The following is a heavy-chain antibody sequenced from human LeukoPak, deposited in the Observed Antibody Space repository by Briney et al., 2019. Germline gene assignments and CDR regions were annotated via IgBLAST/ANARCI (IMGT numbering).Heavy chain of an antibody. CDR2: ISGSDMYT. Sequence: GGSLRLSCAASGFTFRSYAISWVRQGPGKGLEWVSGISGSDMYTYYADSVKGRFTISRDNSKNTVYLQMNSLRAEDTAVYYCAKITGGDRGYCTWTSCNQGGWFDPWGQGTLVTVSS. J-gene: IGHJ5*02. CDR3: AKITGGDRGYCTWTSCNQGGWFDP. D-gene: IGHD2-2*01. CDR1: GFTFRSYA. V-gene: IGHV3-23*01.